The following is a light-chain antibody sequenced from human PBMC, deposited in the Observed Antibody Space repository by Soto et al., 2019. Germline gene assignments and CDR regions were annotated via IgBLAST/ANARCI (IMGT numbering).Light chain of an antibody. V-gene: IGKV3-15*01. CDR3: QQRSNWPPSIT. J-gene: IGKJ5*01. CDR2: AAS. Sequence: EIGMTQSPATLSVSPGERATLSCRASQSLGSNLAWYQKKPGQAPRLLIYAASTRATGIPARFSGNGSGTQFTLTLSSLQSEDFAVYYCQQRSNWPPSITFCQGTRLEI. CDR1: QSLGSN.